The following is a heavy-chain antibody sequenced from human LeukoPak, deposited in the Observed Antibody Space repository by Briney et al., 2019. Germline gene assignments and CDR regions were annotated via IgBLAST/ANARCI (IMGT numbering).Heavy chain of an antibody. V-gene: IGHV3-9*01. Sequence: GGSLRLSCAASGFTFSTYWMHWVRQAPGKGLEWVSTISWNSDTVGYADSVKGRFTISGDNAKNSLYLQMNSLSTEDTALYYCAKGRFGELLSWYFGLWGRGTLVTVSS. CDR3: AKGRFGELLSWYFGL. J-gene: IGHJ2*01. D-gene: IGHD3-10*01. CDR1: GFTFSTYW. CDR2: ISWNSDTV.